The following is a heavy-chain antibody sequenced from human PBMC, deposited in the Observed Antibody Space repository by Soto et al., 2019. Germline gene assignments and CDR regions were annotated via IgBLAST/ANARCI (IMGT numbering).Heavy chain of an antibody. CDR3: ARTTNPSGSYLH. CDR1: GFSLSTSGMC. CDR2: IDWDDDK. V-gene: IGHV2-70*01. D-gene: IGHD1-26*01. Sequence: SGPTLVNPTQTLTLACSFSGFSLSTSGMCVSWIRQPPGKALEWLALIDWDDDKYYSTSLKTRLTISKDTSKNQVVLTMTNMDPVDTATYYCARTTNPSGSYLHWGQGTLVTVSS. J-gene: IGHJ4*02.